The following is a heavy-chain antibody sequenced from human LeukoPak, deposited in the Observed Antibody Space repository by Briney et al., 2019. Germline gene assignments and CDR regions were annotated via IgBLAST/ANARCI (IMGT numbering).Heavy chain of an antibody. Sequence: GGSLRLSCAASGFTFSNYAMSWVRQAPGKGLEWVSAISGRGDNTYYADSVKGRFTSSRDNSKNTLYLQINSLRAHDTAVYYCAKAITFGGVIGDYWGLGTRVTVSS. V-gene: IGHV3-23*01. CDR1: GFTFSNYA. CDR3: AKAITFGGVIGDY. CDR2: ISGRGDNT. J-gene: IGHJ4*02. D-gene: IGHD3-16*01.